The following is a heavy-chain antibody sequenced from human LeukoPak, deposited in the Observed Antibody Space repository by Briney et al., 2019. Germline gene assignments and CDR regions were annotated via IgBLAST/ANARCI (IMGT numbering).Heavy chain of an antibody. CDR3: ARGRLAGYMDV. Sequence: ASVKVSCKASGYTFTSYGISWVRQAPGQGLEWMGWISTYNGNTNYAQKFQGRVTMTRETSTSTAYVELRSLRSDDTAVYYCARGRLAGYMDVWGKGTTVTVSS. D-gene: IGHD6-19*01. CDR1: GYTFTSYG. CDR2: ISTYNGNT. V-gene: IGHV1-18*01. J-gene: IGHJ6*03.